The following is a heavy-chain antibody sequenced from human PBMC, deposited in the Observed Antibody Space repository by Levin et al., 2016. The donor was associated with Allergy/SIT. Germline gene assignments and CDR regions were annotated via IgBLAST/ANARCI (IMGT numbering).Heavy chain of an antibody. J-gene: IGHJ5*02. Sequence: SETLSLTCTVYGVSFSGYYWSWIRQPPGRGLEWIGEINHSGSTNCNPSLKSRVTISVDTSKNQFSLKLSSVTAADTAVYYCARSSGYYYGFDPWGQGTLVTVSS. CDR2: INHSGST. CDR3: ARSSGYYYGFDP. CDR1: GVSFSGYY. V-gene: IGHV4-34*01. D-gene: IGHD3-22*01.